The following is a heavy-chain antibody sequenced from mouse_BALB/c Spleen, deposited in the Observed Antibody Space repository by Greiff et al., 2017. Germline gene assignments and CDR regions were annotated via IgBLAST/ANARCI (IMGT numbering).Heavy chain of an antibody. D-gene: IGHD2-3*01. V-gene: IGHV5-4*02. Sequence: EVKLQESGGGLVKPGGSLKLSCAASGFTFSDYYMYWVRQTPEKRLEWVATISDGGSYTYYPDSVKGRFTISRDNAKNNLYLQMSSLKSEDTAMYYCARDERGDGYYPLFDYWGQGTTLTVSS. CDR3: ARDERGDGYYPLFDY. J-gene: IGHJ2*01. CDR1: GFTFSDYY. CDR2: ISDGGSYT.